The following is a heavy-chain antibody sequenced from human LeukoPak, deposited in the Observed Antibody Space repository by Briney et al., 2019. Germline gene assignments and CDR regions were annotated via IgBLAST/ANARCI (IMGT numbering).Heavy chain of an antibody. CDR3: ARAPGDPPNY. CDR1: GFTFSNYW. CDR2: IKQDGSEK. J-gene: IGHJ4*02. V-gene: IGHV3-7*03. Sequence: GGSLRLSCAASGFTFSNYWMSWVRQAPGKGLEWVANIKQDGSEKYHVDSVKGRFTTSRDNAKNSLYLQMNSLRAEDTAMYYCARAPGDPPNYWGQGTLVTVSS. D-gene: IGHD4-17*01.